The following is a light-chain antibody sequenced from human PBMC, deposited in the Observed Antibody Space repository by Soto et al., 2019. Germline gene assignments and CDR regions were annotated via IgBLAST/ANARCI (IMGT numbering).Light chain of an antibody. Sequence: QSALTQPPSASGSPGQSVTISCTGTSSDVGGYNYVSWYQQHPGKAPKLMIYEVNKRPSGVPGRFSGSKSGNTASLTVSGLQAEDEADYYCVSYAGSWRVFGGGTKLTVL. J-gene: IGLJ2*01. CDR1: SSDVGGYNY. V-gene: IGLV2-8*01. CDR3: VSYAGSWRV. CDR2: EVN.